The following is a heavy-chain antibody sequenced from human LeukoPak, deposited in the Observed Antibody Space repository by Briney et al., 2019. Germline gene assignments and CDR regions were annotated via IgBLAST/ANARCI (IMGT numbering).Heavy chain of an antibody. CDR3: AKECVLRFLEWDVGDWFDP. V-gene: IGHV3-23*01. CDR2: ISGSGGST. D-gene: IGHD3-3*01. CDR1: GFTFSSYA. J-gene: IGHJ5*02. Sequence: SGGSLRLSCAASGFTFSSYAMSWVRQAPGKGLEWVSAISGSGGSTYYADSVKGRFTTSRDNSKNTLYLQMNSLRAEDTAVYYCAKECVLRFLEWDVGDWFDPWGQGTLVTVSS.